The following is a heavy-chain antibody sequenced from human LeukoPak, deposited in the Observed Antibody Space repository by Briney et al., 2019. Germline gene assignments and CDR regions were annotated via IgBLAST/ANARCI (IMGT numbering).Heavy chain of an antibody. V-gene: IGHV1-8*01. CDR1: GYTFTSYD. CDR2: MNPNSGNT. D-gene: IGHD3-10*01. J-gene: IGHJ4*02. Sequence: AASVKVSCKASGYTFTSYDINWVRQATGQGLEWMGWMNPNSGNTGYAQKFQGRVTMTRNTSISTAYMELSSLRSEDTAVYYCARDRYYGSGSYYNFDYWGQGTLVTVSS. CDR3: ARDRYYGSGSYYNFDY.